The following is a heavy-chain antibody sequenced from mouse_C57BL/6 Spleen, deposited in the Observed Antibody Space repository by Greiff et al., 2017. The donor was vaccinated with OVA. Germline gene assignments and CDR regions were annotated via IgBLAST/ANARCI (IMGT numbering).Heavy chain of an antibody. V-gene: IGHV5-9-1*02. Sequence: EVQLVESGEGLVKPGGSLKLSCAASGFTFSSYAMSWVRQTPEKRLEWVAYISSGGDYIYYADTVKGRFTISRDNARNTLYLQMSSLKSEDTAMYYCTRHYGSSSDFDVWGTGTTVTVSS. CDR1: GFTFSSYA. CDR2: ISSGGDYI. CDR3: TRHYGSSSDFDV. J-gene: IGHJ1*03. D-gene: IGHD1-1*01.